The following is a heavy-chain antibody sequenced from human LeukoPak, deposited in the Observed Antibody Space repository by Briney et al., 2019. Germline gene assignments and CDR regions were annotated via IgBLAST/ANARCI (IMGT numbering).Heavy chain of an antibody. CDR3: ARDPGYNWNDDFDY. J-gene: IGHJ4*02. V-gene: IGHV1-69*04. Sequence: SVKVSCKASGGTFISYAISWVRQAPGQGLEWMGRIITILGIANYAQKFQGRVTITADKSTSTAYMELSSLRSEDTAVYYCARDPGYNWNDDFDYWGQGTLVTVSS. CDR1: GGTFISYA. CDR2: IITILGIA. D-gene: IGHD1-1*01.